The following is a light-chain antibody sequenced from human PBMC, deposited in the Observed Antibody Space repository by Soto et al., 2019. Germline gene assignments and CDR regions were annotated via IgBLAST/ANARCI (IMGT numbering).Light chain of an antibody. CDR1: QSVSSAY. Sequence: EIVLTQSPGTLSLSPGERATLSCGASQSVSSAYLGWYQQKPGQAPRLLIYGTSSRATGIPDRFSGSGSGTDFTLTISRLEPEDFAVYYCQQYGNSPITFGQGTRLEIK. J-gene: IGKJ5*01. CDR3: QQYGNSPIT. V-gene: IGKV3-20*01. CDR2: GTS.